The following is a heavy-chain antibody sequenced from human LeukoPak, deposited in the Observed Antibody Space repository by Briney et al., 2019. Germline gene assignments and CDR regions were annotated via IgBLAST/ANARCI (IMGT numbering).Heavy chain of an antibody. CDR2: ISSSSSYI. V-gene: IGHV3-21*01. J-gene: IGHJ4*02. Sequence: GGSLRLSCAASGFTFSSYSMNWVRQAPGKGLEWVSSISSSSSYIYYADSVKGRFTISRDNAKNSLYLQMNSLRAEDTAVYYCARERWGKYYFDYWGQGTLVTVSS. D-gene: IGHD7-27*01. CDR1: GFTFSSYS. CDR3: ARERWGKYYFDY.